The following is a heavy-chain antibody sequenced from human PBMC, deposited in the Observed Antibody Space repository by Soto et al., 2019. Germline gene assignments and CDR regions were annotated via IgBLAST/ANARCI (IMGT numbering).Heavy chain of an antibody. CDR2: INAGNGDT. V-gene: IGHV1-3*01. J-gene: IGHJ6*02. Sequence: ASVKVSCKASGYTFTSYVIHWVRQAPGQRLEWMGWINAGNGDTKFSQKFQGRVTITRDTSASTAYMELSSLRSEDTAVYYCARVASTSSPYYYGMDVWGQGTTVTVSS. D-gene: IGHD2-2*01. CDR3: ARVASTSSPYYYGMDV. CDR1: GYTFTSYV.